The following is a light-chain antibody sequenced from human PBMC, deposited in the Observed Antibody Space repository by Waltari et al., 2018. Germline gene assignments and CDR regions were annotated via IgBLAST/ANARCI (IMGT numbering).Light chain of an antibody. Sequence: DIALTQSPGTLSLSPGERATLSCRASQSVSSSSLAWYQQKPGQAPRLLIYGASSRATGIPDRFSGSGSGTDFTLTISRLEPEDFAVYYCQQYGSSSWTFGQGTKVEIK. J-gene: IGKJ1*01. CDR1: QSVSSSS. CDR3: QQYGSSSWT. CDR2: GAS. V-gene: IGKV3-20*01.